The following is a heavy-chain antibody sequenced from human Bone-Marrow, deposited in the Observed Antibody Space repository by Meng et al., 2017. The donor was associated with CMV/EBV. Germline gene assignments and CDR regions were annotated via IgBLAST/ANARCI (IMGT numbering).Heavy chain of an antibody. J-gene: IGHJ6*01. CDR3: AREGGSLDV. V-gene: IGHV4-34*01. D-gene: IGHD1-26*01. CDR2: INHSGST. Sequence: SETLSLTCAVYGGSFSGYYWSWIRQPPGKGLEWIGGINHSGSTYYNPSLKSRVTISVDTSKNQFSLKLSSVTAADTAVYYCAREGGSLDVWGQGTTVTVSS. CDR1: GGSFSGYY.